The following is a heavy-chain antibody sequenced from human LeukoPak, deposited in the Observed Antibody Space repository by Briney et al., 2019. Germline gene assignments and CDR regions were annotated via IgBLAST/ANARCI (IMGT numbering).Heavy chain of an antibody. Sequence: GASVKVSCKASGYTFTSYDINWVRQATGQGLEWMGWMNSNSGNTGYAQKFQGRVTMTRNTSISTAYMELSSLRSEDTAVYYCAREATFGGVIPTGYWGQGTLVTVSS. D-gene: IGHD3-16*02. J-gene: IGHJ4*02. CDR1: GYTFTSYD. V-gene: IGHV1-8*01. CDR3: AREATFGGVIPTGY. CDR2: MNSNSGNT.